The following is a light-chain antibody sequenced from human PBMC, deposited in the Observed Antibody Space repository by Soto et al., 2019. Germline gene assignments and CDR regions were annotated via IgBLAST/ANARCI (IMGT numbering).Light chain of an antibody. Sequence: DIVMTQSPDSLAVSLGERATIDCKSSQKILYSSNNTTFVRCYQRTPRQPPQLLFYWSSTRESRVPDRFSGSGSGTHFTPTITSLQAEDVAVYYCQQYYSSPPTFGQGTKVDIK. CDR1: QKILYSSNNTTF. J-gene: IGKJ1*01. CDR3: QQYYSSPPT. CDR2: WSS. V-gene: IGKV4-1*01.